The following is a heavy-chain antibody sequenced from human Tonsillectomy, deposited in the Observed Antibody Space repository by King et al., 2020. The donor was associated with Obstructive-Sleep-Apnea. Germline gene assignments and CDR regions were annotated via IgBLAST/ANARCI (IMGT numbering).Heavy chain of an antibody. D-gene: IGHD6-19*01. J-gene: IGHJ4*02. V-gene: IGHV3-9*01. CDR2: ISWNSGSI. Sequence: VQLVESVGGLVQPGRSLRLSCAASGFTFDDYAMHWVRQAPGKGLEWVSGISWNSGSIGYVDSVKGRFTISRDNAKNSLYLQMNSLRAEDTALYYCVKDMNSGWHVDYFDYWGQGTLVTVSS. CDR3: VKDMNSGWHVDYFDY. CDR1: GFTFDDYA.